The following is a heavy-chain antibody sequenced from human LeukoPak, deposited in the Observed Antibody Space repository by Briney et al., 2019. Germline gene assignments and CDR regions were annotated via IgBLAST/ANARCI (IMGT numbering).Heavy chain of an antibody. Sequence: PSETLSLTCAVYGGSFSGYYWSWIRQPPGKGLEWIGEINHSGSTNYNPSLKSRVTISVDTSKNQFSLKLSSVTAADTAVYYCARDLLKPNSIFGVVIGLDYWGQGTLVTVSS. D-gene: IGHD3-3*01. CDR3: ARDLLKPNSIFGVVIGLDY. CDR2: INHSGST. V-gene: IGHV4-34*01. CDR1: GGSFSGYY. J-gene: IGHJ4*02.